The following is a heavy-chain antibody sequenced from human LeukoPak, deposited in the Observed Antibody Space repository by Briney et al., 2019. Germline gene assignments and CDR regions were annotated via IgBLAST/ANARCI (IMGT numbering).Heavy chain of an antibody. CDR1: GYTFTGYY. CDR2: INPNSGGT. D-gene: IGHD2-2*01. J-gene: IGHJ4*02. Sequence: GASVKVSCKASGYTFTGYYMHWVRQAPGQGLEWMGWINPNSGGTNYAQKFQGRVTMTRDTSISTAYMELSRLRSDVTAVYYCARSFSLVVPAAMGYWGQGTLVTVSS. V-gene: IGHV1-2*02. CDR3: ARSFSLVVPAAMGY.